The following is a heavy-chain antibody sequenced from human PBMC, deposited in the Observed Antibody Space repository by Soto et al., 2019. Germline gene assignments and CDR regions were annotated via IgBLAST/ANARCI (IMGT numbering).Heavy chain of an antibody. D-gene: IGHD3-3*01. CDR1: GGSISSGDYY. J-gene: IGHJ6*02. Sequence: PSETLSLTCTVSGGSISSGDYYWSWIRQPPGKGLEWIGYIYYSGSTYYNPSLKSRVTISVDTSKNQCSLKLSSVTAADTAVYYCARYDFSSAPHAAYYYGMDVWGQGTTVTVSS. V-gene: IGHV4-30-4*01. CDR3: ARYDFSSAPHAAYYYGMDV. CDR2: IYYSGST.